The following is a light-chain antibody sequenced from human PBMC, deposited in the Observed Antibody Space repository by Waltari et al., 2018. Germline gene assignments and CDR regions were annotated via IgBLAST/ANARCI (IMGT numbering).Light chain of an antibody. J-gene: IGKJ4*01. CDR2: AAS. CDR3: QQYGALPLT. V-gene: IGKV3-20*01. CDR1: QSVSSN. Sequence: DIVLTQSPATLSLAPGERAPLSCRASQSVSSNLAWYQQKPGQAPRLLIYAASTRATGIPARFSGSGSATDFSLTISRLEPEDFAVYYCQQYGALPLTFGRGTKVEIK.